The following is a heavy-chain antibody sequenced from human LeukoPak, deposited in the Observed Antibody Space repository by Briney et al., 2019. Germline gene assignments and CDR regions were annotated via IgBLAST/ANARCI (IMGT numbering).Heavy chain of an antibody. D-gene: IGHD4-17*01. CDR2: IYPGDSDT. V-gene: IGHV5-51*01. CDR3: ARQVNDYGDYEGYYLDY. CDR1: GYSFTSYW. J-gene: IGHJ4*02. Sequence: GESLKISCKGSGYSFTSYWIGWVRQMPGKGLEWMGIIYPGDSDTRYSPSFQGQVTISADKSISTAYLQWSSLKASDTAMYYCARQVNDYGDYEGYYLDYWGQGTLVTVSS.